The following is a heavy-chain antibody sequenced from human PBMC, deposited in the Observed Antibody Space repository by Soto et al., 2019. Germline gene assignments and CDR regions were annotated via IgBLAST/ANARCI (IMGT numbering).Heavy chain of an antibody. V-gene: IGHV1-18*01. J-gene: IGHJ6*02. CDR1: GYTFTSYG. Sequence: ASVKVSCKASGYTFTSYGISCVRQAHGQVTEWMGWISAYNGNTNYAQKLQGRVTMTTDTSTSAAYMELRSLRSDDTAVYYCARDKYDILTGYSIGSSYYGMDVWGQGTTLTVSS. CDR3: ARDKYDILTGYSIGSSYYGMDV. CDR2: ISAYNGNT. D-gene: IGHD3-9*01.